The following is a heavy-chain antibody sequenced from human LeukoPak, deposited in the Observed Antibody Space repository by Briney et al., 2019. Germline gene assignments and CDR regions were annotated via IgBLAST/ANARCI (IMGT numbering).Heavy chain of an antibody. CDR1: GFTFSCYA. D-gene: IGHD3-3*01. CDR2: ISGSGGTT. V-gene: IGHV3-23*01. Sequence: PGGSLRLSCAASGFTFSCYAMSWVRQAPEKGLEWVSAISGSGGTTYYADSVKGRFIISRDNSKNTLYLQMNSLRAEDTAVYYCAKRHYDFWSGYQNQMYYFDYWGQGALVTVSS. CDR3: AKRHYDFWSGYQNQMYYFDY. J-gene: IGHJ4*02.